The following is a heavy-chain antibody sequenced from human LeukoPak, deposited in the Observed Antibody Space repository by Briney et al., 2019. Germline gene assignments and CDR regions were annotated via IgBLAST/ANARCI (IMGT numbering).Heavy chain of an antibody. CDR3: ARSRGYYDSSGYFLDS. J-gene: IGHJ5*01. V-gene: IGHV4-30-4*01. D-gene: IGHD3-22*01. CDR2: IYFSGST. Sequence: SETLSLTCTVSGGXTSSGDYYWSWIRQPPGKGLEWDGYIYFSGSTYYNASLKSQVTISLDTSQNQFSLKLTSVTAAYTAVYYCARSRGYYDSSGYFLDSWGQGTLVTVSS. CDR1: GGXTSSGDYY.